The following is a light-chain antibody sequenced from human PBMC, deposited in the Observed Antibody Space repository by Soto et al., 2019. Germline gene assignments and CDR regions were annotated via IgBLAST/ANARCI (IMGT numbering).Light chain of an antibody. CDR1: QSVSSN. CDR2: GAS. Sequence: EIVMTQSPATLSVSPGERATLSCRASQSVSSNLAWYQQKPGQAPRLLIYGASTRATGIPARFSGSGSGTEFTLTISSLQSEDFAVYCCQQYHTWPITFGGGTKVEIK. CDR3: QQYHTWPIT. V-gene: IGKV3-15*01. J-gene: IGKJ4*01.